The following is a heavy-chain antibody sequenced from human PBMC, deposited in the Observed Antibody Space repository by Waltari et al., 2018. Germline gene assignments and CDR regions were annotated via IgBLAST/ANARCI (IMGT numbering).Heavy chain of an antibody. V-gene: IGHV4-39*01. D-gene: IGHD1-26*01. CDR2: IYYSGST. CDR1: GGSISSSNYY. J-gene: IGHJ4*02. CDR3: ARLDSRSGSYYFDY. Sequence: QLQLQESGPGLVKPSETLSLTCTVSGGSISSSNYYWGWIRQPPGKGLKWIGNIYYSGSTYYYPSLKSRGTTYIDTSRNQFSLKLSSVTAADTAVYFCARLDSRSGSYYFDYWGQGTLVTVSS.